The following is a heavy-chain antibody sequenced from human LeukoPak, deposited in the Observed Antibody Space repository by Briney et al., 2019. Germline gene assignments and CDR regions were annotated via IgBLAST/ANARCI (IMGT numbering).Heavy chain of an antibody. V-gene: IGHV1-46*01. D-gene: IGHD3-9*01. CDR1: GYTFTTYY. J-gene: IGHJ4*02. CDR3: AREGRYDILTGYSFAPPTDY. Sequence: ASVKVSCKACGYTFTTYYVHCVRQAPGQGLEWMGVINPSGGSTSYAQKFQGRVTMTRDTSTSTVYMELSSLRSEDTAVYYCAREGRYDILTGYSFAPPTDYWGQGTLVTVSS. CDR2: INPSGGST.